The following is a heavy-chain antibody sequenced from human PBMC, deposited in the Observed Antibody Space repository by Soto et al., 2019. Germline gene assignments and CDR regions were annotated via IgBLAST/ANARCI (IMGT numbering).Heavy chain of an antibody. Sequence: VKVSCKTSGYTFTEYDINWVRQAPGQGPEYMGWVSPENKNAGYAPQFRGRVSMTTDTTISTAYLEVTNLTYEDTAVYYCEVTTGYWGQGTMVTVSS. V-gene: IGHV1-8*01. D-gene: IGHD1-1*01. J-gene: IGHJ4*02. CDR1: GYTFTEYD. CDR3: EVTTGY. CDR2: VSPENKNA.